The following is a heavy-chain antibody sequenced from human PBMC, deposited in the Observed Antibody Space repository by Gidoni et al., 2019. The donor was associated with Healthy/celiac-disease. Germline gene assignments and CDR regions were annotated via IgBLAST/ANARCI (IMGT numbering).Heavy chain of an antibody. CDR1: GFTFSRYS. CDR2: ISYDGSNK. J-gene: IGHJ6*02. D-gene: IGHD1-26*01. Sequence: QVQLVESGGGVVQPGRSLRLSCAASGFTFSRYSMHWVRQDPGKGLGWVAVISYDGSNKYYEDSGKGRFTISRDNSKNTLYLQMNSLRAEDTAVYDCAKDRQGAYYYYGMDVWGQGTTVTVSS. V-gene: IGHV3-30*18. CDR3: AKDRQGAYYYYGMDV.